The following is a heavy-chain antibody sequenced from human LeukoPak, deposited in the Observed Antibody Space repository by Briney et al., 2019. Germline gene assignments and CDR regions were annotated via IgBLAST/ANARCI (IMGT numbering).Heavy chain of an antibody. D-gene: IGHD5-18*01. Sequence: SETLSLTCTVSGGSISSSGYCWGWIRQPPGKGLEWIATIYYTGSTYYSPSLRSRVTISVDTSKDQFSLKLTSVTAADTAVYYCARLTGGYSYGYAGYWGQGTLVTVSS. CDR2: IYYTGST. CDR1: GGSISSSGYC. CDR3: ARLTGGYSYGYAGY. J-gene: IGHJ4*02. V-gene: IGHV4-39*01.